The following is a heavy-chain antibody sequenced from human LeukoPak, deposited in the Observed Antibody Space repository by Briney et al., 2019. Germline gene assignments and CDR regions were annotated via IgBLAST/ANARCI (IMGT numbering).Heavy chain of an antibody. J-gene: IGHJ4*02. V-gene: IGHV3-33*01. CDR3: ARDGRNYGGSIDY. D-gene: IGHD4-23*01. CDR1: GFTFSSYG. Sequence: GRSLRLSCAASGFTFSSYGMHWVRQAPGKGLEWVAVIWYDGSNKYYADSVKGRFTISRDNSKNTLYLQMNSLRAEDTAVYYCARDGRNYGGSIDYWGQGTLVTVSS. CDR2: IWYDGSNK.